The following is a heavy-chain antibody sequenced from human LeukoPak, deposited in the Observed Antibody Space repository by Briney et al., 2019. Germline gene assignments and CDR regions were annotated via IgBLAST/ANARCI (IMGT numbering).Heavy chain of an antibody. J-gene: IGHJ5*02. CDR1: GYTFTSYA. V-gene: IGHV1-3*01. CDR2: INAGNGNT. CDR3: ARDRWFYDSSGYYFNWFDP. D-gene: IGHD3-22*01. Sequence: ASVKVSCKASGYTFTSYAMHWVRQAPGQRLEWMGWINAGNGNTKYSQKFQGRVTMTRDTSISTAYMELSSLRSEDTAVYYCARDRWFYDSSGYYFNWFDPWGQGTLVTVSS.